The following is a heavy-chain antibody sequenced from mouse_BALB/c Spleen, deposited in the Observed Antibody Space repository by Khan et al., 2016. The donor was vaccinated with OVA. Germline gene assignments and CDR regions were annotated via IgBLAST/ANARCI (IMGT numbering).Heavy chain of an antibody. Sequence: EVKLEVSGAELVRPGALVKLSCKASGFNIKDYYIHWVKQRPEQGLEWIGWIDPENGNTIYDPKFQGKANITADTSSNTAYLHFSSLTSEDTAVYYCARAGYSPWFAYWGQGTLVTVSA. CDR2: IDPENGNT. J-gene: IGHJ3*01. CDR3: ARAGYSPWFAY. D-gene: IGHD2-3*01. V-gene: IGHV14-1*02. CDR1: GFNIKDYY.